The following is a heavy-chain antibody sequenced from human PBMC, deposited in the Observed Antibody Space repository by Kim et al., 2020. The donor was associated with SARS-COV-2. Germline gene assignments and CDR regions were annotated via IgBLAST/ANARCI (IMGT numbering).Heavy chain of an antibody. Sequence: ASVKVSCKASGYTFTGYYMHWVRQAPGQGLEWMGWINPNSGGTNYAQKFQGRVTMTRDTSISTAYMELSRLRSDDTAVYYCAAAGLLQQLPDVDYWGQGTLVTVSS. CDR1: GYTFTGYY. CDR3: AAAGLLQQLPDVDY. J-gene: IGHJ4*02. CDR2: INPNSGGT. D-gene: IGHD6-13*01. V-gene: IGHV1-2*02.